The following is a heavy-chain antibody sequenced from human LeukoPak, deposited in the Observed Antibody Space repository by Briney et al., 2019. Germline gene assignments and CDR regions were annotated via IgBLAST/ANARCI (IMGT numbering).Heavy chain of an antibody. V-gene: IGHV3-7*01. CDR2: IKKDGSEK. D-gene: IGHD6-13*01. J-gene: IGHJ4*02. CDR3: ARDRAYSSFDC. Sequence: GGSLRLSCAASGFTFNSYWMSWVRQAPGKGLEWVANIKKDGSEKNYVDSVKGRFTISRDNAKKSLFLQMNSLRAEDSAVYYCARDRAYSSFDCWGQGTLVTVSS. CDR1: GFTFNSYW.